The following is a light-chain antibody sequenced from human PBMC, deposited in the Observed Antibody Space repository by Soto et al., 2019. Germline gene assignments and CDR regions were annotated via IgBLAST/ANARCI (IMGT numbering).Light chain of an antibody. CDR1: GSNIGNNY. Sequence: QSVLTQPPSVSAAPGQTVTISCSGSGSNIGNNYVSWYQQFPGTAPKLLIYDNNKRPSGIPDRFSGSKSGTSATLGITGLQTGDEADYYCKAWDSSLSAGVFGGGTKLTVL. J-gene: IGLJ3*02. CDR2: DNN. CDR3: KAWDSSLSAGV. V-gene: IGLV1-51*01.